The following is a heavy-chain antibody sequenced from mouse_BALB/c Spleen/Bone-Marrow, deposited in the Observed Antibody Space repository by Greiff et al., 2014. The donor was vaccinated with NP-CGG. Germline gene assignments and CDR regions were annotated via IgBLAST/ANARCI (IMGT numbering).Heavy chain of an antibody. J-gene: IGHJ4*01. CDR1: GFSLTSYG. CDR2: IWAGGST. D-gene: IGHD2-14*01. CDR3: FFYYRDADYAIDY. V-gene: IGHV2-9*02. Sequence: VKLMESGPGLVAPSQSLSITCTVSGFSLTSYGVHWVRQPPGKGLEWLGVIWAGGSTNYISALMSRLSITKDNSKSQVFLKMNRLQNDDTAKYYCFFYYRDADYAIDYWGQGASVTVSS.